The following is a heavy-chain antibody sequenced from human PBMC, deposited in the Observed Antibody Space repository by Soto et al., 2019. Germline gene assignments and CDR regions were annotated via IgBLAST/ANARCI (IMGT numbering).Heavy chain of an antibody. CDR3: AREHFNGSYYDY. CDR2: ISPSSSTI. CDR1: RFTFSSYS. J-gene: IGHJ4*02. V-gene: IGHV3-48*01. D-gene: IGHD1-26*01. Sequence: GGSLRLSCTASRFTFSSYSMNWVRPATGKGLEWVSYISPSSSTIYYADFVKGRFTISRDNAKNSLYLQMNSLRADDTPVYCCAREHFNGSYYDYSGQGTLVTVSS.